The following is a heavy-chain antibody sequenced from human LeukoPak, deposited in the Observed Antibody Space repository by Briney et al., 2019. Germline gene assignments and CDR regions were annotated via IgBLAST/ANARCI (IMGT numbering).Heavy chain of an antibody. CDR1: GYTFTDYY. D-gene: IGHD3-10*01. CDR3: ARGRSDYYLDS. V-gene: IGHV1-2*02. CDR2: IYPDSGGT. Sequence: ASVKVSCKASGYTFTDYYMHWVRQAPGHGLEWMGWIYPDSGGTNYAQKFQGRVTMTRDTSISTAYMGLSRLTSDDTAVYYCARGRSDYYLDSWDQGTLVTVSS. J-gene: IGHJ4*02.